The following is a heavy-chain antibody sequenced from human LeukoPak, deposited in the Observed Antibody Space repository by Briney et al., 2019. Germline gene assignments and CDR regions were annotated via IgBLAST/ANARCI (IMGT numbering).Heavy chain of an antibody. CDR2: IKQDGSEK. V-gene: IGHV3-7*01. CDR3: AREVVAFDY. J-gene: IGHJ4*02. Sequence: PGGSLRLSCAASGFTFSTYAMSWVRQAPGKGLEWVANIKQDGSEKYYVDSVKGRFTIPRDNAKNSLYLQMNSLRAEDTAVYYCAREVVAFDYWGQGTLVTVSS. D-gene: IGHD2-15*01. CDR1: GFTFSTYA.